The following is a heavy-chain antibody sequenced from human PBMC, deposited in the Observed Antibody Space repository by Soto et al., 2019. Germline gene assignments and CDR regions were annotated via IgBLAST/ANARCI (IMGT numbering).Heavy chain of an antibody. D-gene: IGHD6-19*01. J-gene: IGHJ5*02. CDR2: INGDGSST. CDR3: ARDYGSGWYAGWFDP. Sequence: GGSLRLSCEAFGFTFSRYWMHWVRQAPGKGLVWVSRINGDGSSTTYADSVKGRFTISRDNAKNTLYLQMNSLRAEDTAVYYCARDYGSGWYAGWFDPWGQGNLVTVSS. V-gene: IGHV3-74*01. CDR1: GFTFSRYW.